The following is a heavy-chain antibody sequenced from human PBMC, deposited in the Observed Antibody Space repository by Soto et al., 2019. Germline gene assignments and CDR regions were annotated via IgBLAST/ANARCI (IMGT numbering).Heavy chain of an antibody. CDR1: GDTFTDHT. D-gene: IGHD2-15*01. CDR3: AGGDCSGGRCYAACDF. CDR2: SVPTLGMA. V-gene: IGHV1-69*02. J-gene: IGHJ4*02. Sequence: QVHLVQSGAEVKKPGSSVKVSCKASGDTFTDHTVTWVRQAPGQGLEWMGRSVPTLGMANYAQTFQGRVTITADTSITTASLDLTGRTSDDAAVDYCAGGDCSGGRCYAACDFWGQGTLVTVSS.